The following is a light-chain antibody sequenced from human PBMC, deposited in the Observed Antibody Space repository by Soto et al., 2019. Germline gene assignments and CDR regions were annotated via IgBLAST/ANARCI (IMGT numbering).Light chain of an antibody. V-gene: IGLV1-40*01. CDR3: QSYDSSLSGVV. J-gene: IGLJ2*01. Sequence: QSVLTQPPSVSGAPGQRVTISCTGSSSNIGAGYDVHWYQQLPGTAPKLLIYGDTNRPSGVPDRFSASKSGTSASLAITGLRAEDEADYYCQSYDSSLSGVVFGGGTKLTVL. CDR1: SSNIGAGYD. CDR2: GDT.